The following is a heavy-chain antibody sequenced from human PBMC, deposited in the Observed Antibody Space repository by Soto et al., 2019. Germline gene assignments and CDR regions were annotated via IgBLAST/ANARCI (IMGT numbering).Heavy chain of an antibody. CDR3: ARDFDYVWGSYRYLGHDAFDI. D-gene: IGHD3-16*02. CDR2: ISAYNGNT. CDR1: GYTFTSYG. V-gene: IGHV1-18*01. Sequence: QVQLVQSGAEVKKPGASVKVSCKASGYTFTSYGISWVRQAPGQGLEWMGWISAYNGNTNYAQKLQGRVTMNKGPSTRTGYMELRGLRSDDTAVYYWARDFDYVWGSYRYLGHDAFDIWGQGTMVTVSS. J-gene: IGHJ3*02.